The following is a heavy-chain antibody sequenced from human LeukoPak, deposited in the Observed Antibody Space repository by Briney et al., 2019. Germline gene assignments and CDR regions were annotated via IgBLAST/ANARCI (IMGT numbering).Heavy chain of an antibody. CDR2: IYYSGST. CDR3: ASPYSGSYSPPAY. D-gene: IGHD1-26*01. J-gene: IGHJ4*02. V-gene: IGHV4-39*01. Sequence: SETLSLTCTVSGGSISSSSYYWGWIRQPPGKGLEWIGNIYYSGSTYYNPSLKSRVTISVDTSKNQFSLKLSSVTAADTAVYYCASPYSGSYSPPAYWGQGTLVTVSS. CDR1: GGSISSSSYY.